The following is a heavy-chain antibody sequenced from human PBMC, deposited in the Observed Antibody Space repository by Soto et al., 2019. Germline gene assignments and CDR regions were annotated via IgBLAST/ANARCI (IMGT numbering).Heavy chain of an antibody. CDR1: GLIFDDFA. CDR2: ISGNSGTV. D-gene: IGHD1-26*01. Sequence: EAQLVESGGATVQPGWSLRLSCVGSGLIFDDFAMHWVRQSPGKGLEWVSGISGNSGTVTYADSVRGRFTISRDNAENSLSLHMNNLRPEDTAFYFCTTDRSSSLEWGFASWGQGTLVTVSS. V-gene: IGHV3-9*01. J-gene: IGHJ4*02. CDR3: TTDRSSSLEWGFAS.